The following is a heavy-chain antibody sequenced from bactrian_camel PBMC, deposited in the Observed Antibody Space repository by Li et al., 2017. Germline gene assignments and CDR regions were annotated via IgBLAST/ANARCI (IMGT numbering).Heavy chain of an antibody. D-gene: IGHD2*01. CDR1: GFTFSSYS. Sequence: ESGGGLVRPGGSLRLSCAASGFTFSSYSMSWVRQAPGKGLEWVSSIYSDGSNTNYADSVKGRFTISRDNAKNTVYLQMDSLKPEDTAMYYCVADCEFRYGHFDFNIGSRGQGTQVTVS. CDR3: VADCEFRYGHFDFNIGS. CDR2: IYSDGSNT. V-gene: IGHV3S6*01. J-gene: IGHJ4*01.